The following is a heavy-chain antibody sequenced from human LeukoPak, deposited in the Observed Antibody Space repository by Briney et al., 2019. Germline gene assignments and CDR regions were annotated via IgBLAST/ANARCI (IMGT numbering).Heavy chain of an antibody. CDR3: AKDHGADVVPRRFDY. J-gene: IGHJ4*02. Sequence: GGSLRLSCAASGFTFNSYAMSWVRQAPGKGPEWVSTIYYAGGDTYYADSVKGRFTVSRDNINNALHLQMDSLRVEDTAVYYCAKDHGADVVPRRFDYWGRGTLVTVSS. D-gene: IGHD2-21*01. V-gene: IGHV3-23*01. CDR2: IYYAGGDT. CDR1: GFTFNSYA.